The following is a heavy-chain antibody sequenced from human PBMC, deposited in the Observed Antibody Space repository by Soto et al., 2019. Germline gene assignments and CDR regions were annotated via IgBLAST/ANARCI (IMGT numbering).Heavy chain of an antibody. CDR3: ARGGSSSRGQNADY. CDR1: GFTFSSYW. CDR2: INSDGSSK. J-gene: IGHJ4*02. V-gene: IGHV3-74*01. D-gene: IGHD6-13*01. Sequence: EVQLVESGGGLVQPGGSLRLSCAASGFTFSSYWMHWVRQAPGKGLVWVSRINSDGSSKTYADSVKGRFTISRDNAKNKPYLQMNSLRAEDTAVYYGARGGSSSRGQNADYWGQGTLVTVSS.